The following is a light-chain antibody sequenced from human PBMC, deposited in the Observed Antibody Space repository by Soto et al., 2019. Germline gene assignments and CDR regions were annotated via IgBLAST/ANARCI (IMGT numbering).Light chain of an antibody. CDR2: EVT. CDR1: SSDVGGYNY. Sequence: QSVLTQPPSASGSPGQSVTISCTGTSSDVGGYNYVSWYQQHPGKAPKLMIYEVTKRPSGVPDRFSGSKSGNTASLTISGLQAEDEADYYCCSYTSSSSYGFGTGTKVTVL. J-gene: IGLJ1*01. V-gene: IGLV2-8*01. CDR3: CSYTSSSSYG.